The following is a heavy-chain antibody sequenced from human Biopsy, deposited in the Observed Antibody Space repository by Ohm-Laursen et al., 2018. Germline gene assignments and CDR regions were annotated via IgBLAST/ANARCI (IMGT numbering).Heavy chain of an antibody. Sequence: VTLSLTCAVYNVSFSSFYWSWIRQPPGKGLEWIGDVYYSGTTNYNPSLKSRLTISVDTSKNQFSLNLNSVTAADTAVYFCARDVKRYCSGTSCYSGYFGMDVWGQGTTVTVS. J-gene: IGHJ6*02. CDR2: VYYSGTT. CDR1: NVSFSSFY. D-gene: IGHD2-2*01. CDR3: ARDVKRYCSGTSCYSGYFGMDV. V-gene: IGHV4-59*01.